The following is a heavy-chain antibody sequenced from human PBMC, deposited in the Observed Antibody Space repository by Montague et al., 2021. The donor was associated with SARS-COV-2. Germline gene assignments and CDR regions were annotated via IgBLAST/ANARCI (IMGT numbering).Heavy chain of an antibody. CDR2: IFVGAST. Sequence: ETLSLTCSVSGGSISGYYWSWVRQAAGKRLEWIGRIFVGASTDYNPSLMSRFSLSGDESKNQFSLKVTSVTAADTAIYYCARGMAPEGRWFDSWGHGMLVTVSS. D-gene: IGHD2-2*01. J-gene: IGHJ5*01. V-gene: IGHV4-4*07. CDR1: GGSISGYY. CDR3: ARGMAPEGRWFDS.